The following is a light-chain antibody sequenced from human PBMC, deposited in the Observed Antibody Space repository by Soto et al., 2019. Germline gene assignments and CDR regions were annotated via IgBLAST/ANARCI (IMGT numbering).Light chain of an antibody. Sequence: AMRMTQSPSALSASTGDRVTITCRASQGISSYLAWYQQKPGKAPKLLIYAASTLQSGVPSRFSGSGSGTDFTLTISCLQSEDFATYYCQQYYSYSEAFGQGTKVDIK. CDR3: QQYYSYSEA. CDR2: AAS. V-gene: IGKV1-8*01. CDR1: QGISSY. J-gene: IGKJ1*01.